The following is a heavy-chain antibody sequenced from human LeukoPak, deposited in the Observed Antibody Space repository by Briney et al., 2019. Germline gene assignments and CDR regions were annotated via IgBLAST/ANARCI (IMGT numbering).Heavy chain of an antibody. CDR3: ARDQAAAGTSWFDP. Sequence: GASVKVSCKASGGTFSSYAISWVRQAPGHGLEWMGGIIPIFGTANYAQKFQGRVTITADESTSTAYMELSSLRSEDTAVYYCARDQAAAGTSWFDPWGQGTLVTVSS. CDR1: GGTFSSYA. D-gene: IGHD6-13*01. CDR2: IIPIFGTA. J-gene: IGHJ5*02. V-gene: IGHV1-69*13.